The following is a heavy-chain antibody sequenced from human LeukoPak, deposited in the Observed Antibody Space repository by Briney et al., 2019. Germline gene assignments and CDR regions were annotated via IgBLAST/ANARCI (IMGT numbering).Heavy chain of an antibody. J-gene: IGHJ6*04. CDR2: ISYDGSNK. D-gene: IGHD3-10*02. Sequence: PGRSLRLSCAASVFTSSSYAMHWVRQAPGKGLEWVAVISYDGSNKYYADSVKGRFTIYRDNSKNTLYLQMNSLRAEDTAVYYCAELGITMIGGVWGKGTTVTISS. V-gene: IGHV3-30*04. CDR1: VFTSSSYA. CDR3: AELGITMIGGV.